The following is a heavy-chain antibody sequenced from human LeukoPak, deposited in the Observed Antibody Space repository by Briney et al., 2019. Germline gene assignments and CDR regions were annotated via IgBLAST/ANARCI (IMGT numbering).Heavy chain of an antibody. D-gene: IGHD6-13*01. V-gene: IGHV1-2*02. CDR3: ARDQPGGAAAGTASY. CDR2: INPNSGGT. Sequence: ASVKVSCTASGYTFTSYGISWVRQAPGQGLEWMGWINPNSGGTNYAQKFQGRVTMTRDTSISTAYMELSRLRSDDTAVYYCARDQPGGAAAGTASYWGQGTLVTVSS. J-gene: IGHJ4*02. CDR1: GYTFTSYG.